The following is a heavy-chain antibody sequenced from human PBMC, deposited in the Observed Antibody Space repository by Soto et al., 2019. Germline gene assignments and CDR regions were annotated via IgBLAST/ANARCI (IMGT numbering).Heavy chain of an antibody. Sequence: PSETLSLTCTVSGGSVTSTNYFWGWIRQPPGKGLEWIGTIFYGGTTYYNPSLKSRVTISVDTSKNQFSLKVSSVTAADTAVYYCARLGGYCTITSCYGYYGMDVWGQGTTVTVSS. D-gene: IGHD2-2*01. J-gene: IGHJ6*02. CDR2: IFYGGTT. CDR3: ARLGGYCTITSCYGYYGMDV. CDR1: GGSVTSTNYF. V-gene: IGHV4-39*01.